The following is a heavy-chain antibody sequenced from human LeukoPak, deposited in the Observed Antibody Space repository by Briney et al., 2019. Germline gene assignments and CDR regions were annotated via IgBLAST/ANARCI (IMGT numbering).Heavy chain of an antibody. CDR3: ARTYSGSYYLFWFDP. CDR2: IYYSGST. D-gene: IGHD1-26*01. CDR1: GGSISSYY. J-gene: IGHJ5*02. Sequence: SETLSLTCTVFGGSISSYYWSWIRQPPGKGLEGIGYIYYSGSTNYNPSLKSRVTISVDTSKNQFSLKLSSVTAADTAVYYCARTYSGSYYLFWFDPWGQGTLVTVSS. V-gene: IGHV4-59*01.